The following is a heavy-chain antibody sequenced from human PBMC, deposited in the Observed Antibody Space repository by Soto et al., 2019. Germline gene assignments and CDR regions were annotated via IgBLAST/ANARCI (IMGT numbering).Heavy chain of an antibody. V-gene: IGHV1-46*01. Sequence: ASLKVSCKASGYTFTNYYIHWVRQAPGQGLEWMGIINPGGGSTSYAQKFQGRVTMTRDTSTRKAYMEPSSLRSEDTAVYYCARASSGATYAHFDYWGQGTLVTVSS. CDR3: ARASSGATYAHFDY. CDR2: INPGGGST. D-gene: IGHD6-19*01. J-gene: IGHJ4*02. CDR1: GYTFTNYY.